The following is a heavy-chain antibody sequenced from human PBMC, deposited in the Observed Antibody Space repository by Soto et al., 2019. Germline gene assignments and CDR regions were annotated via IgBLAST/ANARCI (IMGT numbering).Heavy chain of an antibody. CDR3: VMVDNYVKPTPQDV. J-gene: IGHJ6*02. V-gene: IGHV1-18*01. Sequence: QVQLVQSGDEVKKPGASVKVSCKASGYIFVNYGIAWVRQAPGQGLEWMGWISPYTGNTHSATKVQGRLTMTTDTSTSTAYMGLGSLTYDDTAVYYCVMVDNYVKPTPQDVWGQGTTVTVSS. CDR2: ISPYTGNT. CDR1: GYIFVNYG. D-gene: IGHD3-16*01.